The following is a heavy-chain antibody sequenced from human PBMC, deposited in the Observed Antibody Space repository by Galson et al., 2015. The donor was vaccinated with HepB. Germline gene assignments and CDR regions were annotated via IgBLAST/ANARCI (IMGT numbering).Heavy chain of an antibody. CDR3: ARSLNTYCGGDRQYWDAFDI. V-gene: IGHV5-51*01. CDR2: IYPGDSDT. CDR1: GYSFTSYW. J-gene: IGHJ3*02. Sequence: QSGAEVKKPGESLKISCKGSGYSFTSYWIGWVRQMPGKGLEWMGIIYPGDSDTRYSPSFQGQVTISADKSISTAYLQWSSLKASDTAMYYCARSLNTYCGGDRQYWDAFDIWGQGTMVTVSS. D-gene: IGHD2-21*02.